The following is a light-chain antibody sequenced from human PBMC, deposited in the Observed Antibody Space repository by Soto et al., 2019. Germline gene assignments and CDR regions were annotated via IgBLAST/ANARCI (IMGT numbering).Light chain of an antibody. J-gene: IGLJ3*02. CDR3: VLYMGSGIWV. Sequence: QTVVTQEPSFSVSPGGTVTLTCGLSSGSVSTSFYPSWYQQTPGQAPRTLIYSTNTCSYGVPDRFSGSILGNKAALTITGAQADDDSDYYCVLYMGSGIWVFGGGTKLTVL. CDR2: STN. CDR1: SGSVSTSFY. V-gene: IGLV8-61*01.